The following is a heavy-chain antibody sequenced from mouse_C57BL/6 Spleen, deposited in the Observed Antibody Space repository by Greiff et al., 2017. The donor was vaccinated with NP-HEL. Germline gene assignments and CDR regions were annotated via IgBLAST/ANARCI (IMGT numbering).Heavy chain of an antibody. CDR1: GYTFTSYW. D-gene: IGHD4-1*01. CDR2: IDPSDSYT. CDR3: AKLGRGGDFDY. Sequence: QVQLKQPGAELVMPGASVKLSCKASGYTFTSYWMHWVKQRPGQGLEWIGEIDPSDSYTNYNQKFKGKSTLTVDKSSSTAYMQLSSLTSEDSAVYYCAKLGRGGDFDYWGQGTTLTVSS. V-gene: IGHV1-69*01. J-gene: IGHJ2*01.